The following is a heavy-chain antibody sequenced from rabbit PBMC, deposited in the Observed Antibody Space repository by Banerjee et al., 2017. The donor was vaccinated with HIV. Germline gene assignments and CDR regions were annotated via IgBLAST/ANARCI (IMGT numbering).Heavy chain of an antibody. CDR1: GFYLSNYYF. J-gene: IGHJ4*01. V-gene: IGHV1S43*01. Sequence: QQQLEESGGDLVKPGASLTLTCTASGFYLSNYYFMCWVRQAPGKGLEWIACIGAGSGIRWYASWVNGRFTISRSTSLSTVDLEMTGLTVADTATYFCARDYTGYIGYGYYFNLWGQGTLVTVS. D-gene: IGHD7-1*01. CDR3: ARDYTGYIGYGYYFNL. CDR2: IGAGSGIR.